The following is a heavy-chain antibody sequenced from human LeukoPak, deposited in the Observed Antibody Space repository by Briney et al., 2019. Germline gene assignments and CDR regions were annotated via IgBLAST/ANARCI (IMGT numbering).Heavy chain of an antibody. V-gene: IGHV3-21*01. CDR2: ISSSSSYI. D-gene: IGHD6-13*01. CDR1: GFTFSSYS. Sequence: PGGSLRLSCAASGFTFSSYSMNWVRQAPGKGLEWVSSISSSSSYIYYADSVKGRFTIPRDNAKNSLYLQMNSLRAEDTAVYYCARDLRAAAGVFDPWGQGTLVTVSS. CDR3: ARDLRAAAGVFDP. J-gene: IGHJ5*02.